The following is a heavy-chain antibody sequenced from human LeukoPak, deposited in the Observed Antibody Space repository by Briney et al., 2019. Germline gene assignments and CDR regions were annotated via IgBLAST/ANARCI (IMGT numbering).Heavy chain of an antibody. D-gene: IGHD2-21*01. CDR3: AREIERGILGVGYMDV. V-gene: IGHV4-30-4*08. CDR1: GGSISSGDYY. Sequence: SETLSLTCTVSGGSISSGDYYWSWIRQPPGKGLEWIGYIYYSGSTYYNPSLKSRVTISVDTSKNQFSLKLSSVTAADTAVYYCAREIERGILGVGYMDVWGKGTTVTVSS. J-gene: IGHJ6*03. CDR2: IYYSGST.